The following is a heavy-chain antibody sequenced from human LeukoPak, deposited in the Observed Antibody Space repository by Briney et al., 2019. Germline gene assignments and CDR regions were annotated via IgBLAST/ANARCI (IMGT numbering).Heavy chain of an antibody. CDR1: GYTFTSYG. V-gene: IGHV1-18*01. CDR3: ARGSITMVRGVPDYYYYGMDV. Sequence: ASVKVSCKASGYTFTSYGISWVRQAPGQGLEWMGWISAYNGNTNYAQKLQGRVTMTTDTSTSTDYMELRSLRSDDTAVYYCARGSITMVRGVPDYYYYGMDVWGQGTTVTVSS. CDR2: ISAYNGNT. J-gene: IGHJ6*02. D-gene: IGHD3-10*01.